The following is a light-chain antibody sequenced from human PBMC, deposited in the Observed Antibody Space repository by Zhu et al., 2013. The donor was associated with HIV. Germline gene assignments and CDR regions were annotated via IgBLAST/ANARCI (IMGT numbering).Light chain of an antibody. CDR1: QNLLYSSDNKNY. CDR3: QQYGLPPDT. CDR2: WAS. V-gene: IGKV4-1*01. J-gene: IGKJ5*01. Sequence: DIVMTQSPDSLAVSLGERATINCKSSQNLLYSSDNKNYLAWYQQKSGQPPKLLIYWASTRESGVPDRFSGSGSGTDFTLTISRLEAEDSAVYYCQQYGLPPDTFGPRDDDWTIK.